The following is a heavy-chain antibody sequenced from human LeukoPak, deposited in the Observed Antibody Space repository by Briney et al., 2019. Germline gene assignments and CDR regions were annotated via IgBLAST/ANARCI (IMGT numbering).Heavy chain of an antibody. V-gene: IGHV1-8*01. CDR1: GYTFTSYD. CDR2: MNPNSGNT. CDR3: ARTGGGYSSSPYYFDY. D-gene: IGHD6-13*01. J-gene: IGHJ4*02. Sequence: ASVKVSCKASGYTFTSYDINWVRQATGQGLEWMGWMNPNSGNTGYAQKFQGRVTMTRNTSISTAYMELSSLRSEDTAVYYCARTGGGYSSSPYYFDYWGQGTLVTVSS.